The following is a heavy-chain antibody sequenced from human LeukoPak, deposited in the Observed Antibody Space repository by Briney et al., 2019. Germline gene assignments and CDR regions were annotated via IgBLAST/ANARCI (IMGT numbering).Heavy chain of an antibody. CDR2: IYYSGST. V-gene: IGHV4-59*01. CDR3: ARAEAPYCGGDCYFWFDP. Sequence: PSETLSLTCTVSGGSISSYYWSWIRQPPGKGLEWIGYIYYSGSTNYNPSLKSRVTISVDTSKNQFSLKLSSVTAADTAVYYCARAEAPYCGGDCYFWFDPWGQGTPVTVSS. J-gene: IGHJ5*02. CDR1: GGSISSYY. D-gene: IGHD2-21*02.